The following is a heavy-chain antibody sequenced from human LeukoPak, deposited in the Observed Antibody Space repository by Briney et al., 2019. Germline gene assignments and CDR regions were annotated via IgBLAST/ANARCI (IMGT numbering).Heavy chain of an antibody. CDR1: GGSISSYY. Sequence: SETLSLTCTVPGGSISSYYWSWIRQPAGKGLEWIGRIYSSGSTNYNPSLQSPVTMSVDTSKNQFSLKLSSVTAADTAVYYCAREGDTRPIPQNAFDIWGQGTMVTVSS. CDR3: AREGDTRPIPQNAFDI. J-gene: IGHJ3*02. V-gene: IGHV4-4*07. D-gene: IGHD3-22*01. CDR2: IYSSGST.